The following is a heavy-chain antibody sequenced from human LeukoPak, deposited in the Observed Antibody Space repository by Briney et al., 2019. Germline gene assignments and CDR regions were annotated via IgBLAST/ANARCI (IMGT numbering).Heavy chain of an antibody. CDR2: IYYTGNT. D-gene: IGHD3-22*01. CDR1: GVSISNHY. V-gene: IGHV4-59*11. J-gene: IGHJ3*02. CDR3: AREGLYYDSRGDSRGIDAFDI. Sequence: SETLSLTCTVSGVSISNHYSSWIRQPPGKGLEWIGYIYYTGNTNYNPSLKSRVTILVDMSKNQLSLKLSSVTAADTAVYYCAREGLYYDSRGDSRGIDAFDIWGQGTMVTVSS.